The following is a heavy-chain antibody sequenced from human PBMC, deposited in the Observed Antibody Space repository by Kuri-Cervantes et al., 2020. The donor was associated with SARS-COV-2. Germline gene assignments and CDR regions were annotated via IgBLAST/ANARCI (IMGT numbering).Heavy chain of an antibody. CDR1: EFTFSSYG. V-gene: IGHV3-33*01. D-gene: IGHD4-17*01. Sequence: GGSLRLSCAASEFTFSSYGMHWVRQAPDKGLEWVAVIWYDGSNKYYADSVKGRFTISRDNSKNTLYLQMNSLRAEDTAVYYCARVRLAPTGWDYYMDVWGKGTTVTVSS. J-gene: IGHJ6*03. CDR3: ARVRLAPTGWDYYMDV. CDR2: IWYDGSNK.